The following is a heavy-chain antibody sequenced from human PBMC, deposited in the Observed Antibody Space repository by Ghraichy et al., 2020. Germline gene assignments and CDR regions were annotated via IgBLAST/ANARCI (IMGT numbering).Heavy chain of an antibody. D-gene: IGHD3-22*01. CDR2: ISAYNGNT. CDR3: ARVSRNLRNYYDSSGYYYEQAGSGTAFDI. CDR1: GGTFSSYA. J-gene: IGHJ3*02. V-gene: IGHV1-18*01. Sequence: ASVKVSCKASGGTFSSYAISWVRQAPGQGLEWMGWISAYNGNTNYAQKLQGRVTMTTDTSTSTAYMELRSLRSDDTAVYYCARVSRNLRNYYDSSGYYYEQAGSGTAFDIWGQGTMVTVSS.